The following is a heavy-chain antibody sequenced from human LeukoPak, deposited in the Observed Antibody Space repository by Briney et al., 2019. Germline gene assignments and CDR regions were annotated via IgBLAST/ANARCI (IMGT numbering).Heavy chain of an antibody. CDR3: VRSGYSGYLDY. Sequence: SQTLSLTCAISGDSVSSINAAWNRIRQSPSRGLEWLGRTYYRSKWYNHYAVFVKSRITINPDTSRNQFCLQLNSVTPDDTAVYYCVRSGYSGYLDYWGQGTLVTVSS. D-gene: IGHD5-12*01. CDR1: GDSVSSINAA. CDR2: TYYRSKWYN. V-gene: IGHV6-1*01. J-gene: IGHJ4*02.